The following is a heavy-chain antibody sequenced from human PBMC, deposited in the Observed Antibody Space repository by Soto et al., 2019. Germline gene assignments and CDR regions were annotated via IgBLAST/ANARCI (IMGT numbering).Heavy chain of an antibody. D-gene: IGHD6-19*01. Sequence: EVQLVESGGGLVQPGGSLRLSCAASGFTFSSYWMHWVRQAPGKGLVWVSRINSDGSSTSYADSVKGRVTISRDNAKNTLYLQMNSLRDEDTAVYYCARDRPSSGWYYYYYGMDVWGQGTTVTVSS. V-gene: IGHV3-74*01. CDR2: INSDGSST. J-gene: IGHJ6*02. CDR3: ARDRPSSGWYYYYYGMDV. CDR1: GFTFSSYW.